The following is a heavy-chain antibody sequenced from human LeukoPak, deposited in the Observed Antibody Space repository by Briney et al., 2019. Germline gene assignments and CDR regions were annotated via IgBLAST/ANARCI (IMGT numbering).Heavy chain of an antibody. CDR2: ISSSGSTI. J-gene: IGHJ6*03. D-gene: IGHD6-19*01. Sequence: GGSLRLSCAASGFTFSDYYMSWLRQAPGKGLEGVSYISSSGSTIYYADSVKGRFTISRDNAKNSLYLQMNSLRAEDTAVYYCASSGWTHATSGGYYMDVWGKGTTVTVPS. CDR3: ASSGWTHATSGGYYMDV. CDR1: GFTFSDYY. V-gene: IGHV3-11*01.